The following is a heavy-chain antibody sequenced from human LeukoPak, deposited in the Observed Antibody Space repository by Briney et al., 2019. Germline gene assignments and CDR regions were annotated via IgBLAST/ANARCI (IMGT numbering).Heavy chain of an antibody. CDR3: ARDKSSGWTRPNLFDY. Sequence: GGSLRLSCAASGLTFSSYSMNWVRQAPGKGLEWVSSISSSSSYIYYADSVKGRFTISRDNAKNSLYLQMNSLRAEDTAVYYCARDKSSGWTRPNLFDYWGQGTLVTASS. CDR2: ISSSSSYI. J-gene: IGHJ4*02. CDR1: GLTFSSYS. D-gene: IGHD6-19*01. V-gene: IGHV3-21*01.